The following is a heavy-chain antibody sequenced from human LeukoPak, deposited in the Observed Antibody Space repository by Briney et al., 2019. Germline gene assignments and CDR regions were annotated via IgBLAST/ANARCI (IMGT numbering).Heavy chain of an antibody. V-gene: IGHV3-23*01. CDR1: GFTFSSYA. Sequence: PGGSLRLSCAASGFTFSSYAMSWVRQAPGKGLEWVSAISGSGGSTYYADSVKGRFTISRDNSKNTLYLQMNSLRAEDTAVYYCAKEGCSSTSCYDYFDYWGQGTLVTVSS. CDR3: AKEGCSSTSCYDYFDY. D-gene: IGHD2-2*01. J-gene: IGHJ4*02. CDR2: ISGSGGST.